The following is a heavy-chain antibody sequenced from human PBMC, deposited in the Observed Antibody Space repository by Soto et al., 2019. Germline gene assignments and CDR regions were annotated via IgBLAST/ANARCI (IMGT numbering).Heavy chain of an antibody. CDR1: GGTFSSYA. CDR3: AREMYYYDSSGPTRERYYFDY. J-gene: IGHJ4*02. D-gene: IGHD3-22*01. CDR2: IIPIFGTA. Sequence: GASVKVSCKASGGTFSSYAISWVRQAPGQGLEWMGGIIPIFGTANYAQKFQGRVTITADESTSTAYMELSSLRSEDTAVYYCAREMYYYDSSGPTRERYYFDYWGQGTLVTVS. V-gene: IGHV1-69*13.